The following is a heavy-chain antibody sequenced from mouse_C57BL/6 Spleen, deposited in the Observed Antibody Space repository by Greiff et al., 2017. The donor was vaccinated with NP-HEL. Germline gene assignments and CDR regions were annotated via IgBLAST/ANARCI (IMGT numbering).Heavy chain of an antibody. CDR3: ARPPSMDY. CDR2: ISSGSSTI. V-gene: IGHV5-17*01. J-gene: IGHJ4*01. Sequence: EVQLVESGGGLVKPGGSLKLSCAASGFTFSDYGMHWVRQAPEKGLEWVAYISSGSSTIYYADTVKGRFTITRDNAKNTLFLQVTSVRSEDTAMYYCARPPSMDYWGQGTSVTVSS. CDR1: GFTFSDYG.